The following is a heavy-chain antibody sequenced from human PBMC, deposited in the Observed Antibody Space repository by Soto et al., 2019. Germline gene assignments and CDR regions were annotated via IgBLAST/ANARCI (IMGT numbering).Heavy chain of an antibody. Sequence: SVKVSCKASGYTFTGYYMHWVRQAPVQGLEWLGWINPNSGGTNYAQKFQGWVTMTRDTSISTAYMELSRLRSDDTAVYYCARGDEFIAVAGTGYYYGMDVWGQGTTVTVSS. J-gene: IGHJ6*02. CDR1: GYTFTGYY. V-gene: IGHV1-2*04. CDR3: ARGDEFIAVAGTGYYYGMDV. D-gene: IGHD6-19*01. CDR2: INPNSGGT.